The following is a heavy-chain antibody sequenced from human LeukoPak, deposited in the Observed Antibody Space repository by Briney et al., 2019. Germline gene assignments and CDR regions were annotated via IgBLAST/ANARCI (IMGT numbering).Heavy chain of an antibody. Sequence: RGESLKISCKGSGYSFTSYWIGWVRQMPGKGLEWMGIIYPGDSDTRYSPSFQGQVTISADKSISTAYLQWSSLKASDTAMYYCATLGGLDYDFWSGYPYWGQGTLVTVSS. CDR1: GYSFTSYW. D-gene: IGHD3-3*01. CDR2: IYPGDSDT. V-gene: IGHV5-51*01. J-gene: IGHJ4*02. CDR3: ATLGGLDYDFWSGYPY.